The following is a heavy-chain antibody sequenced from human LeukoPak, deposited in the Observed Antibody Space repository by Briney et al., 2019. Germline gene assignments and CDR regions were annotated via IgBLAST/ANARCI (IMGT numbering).Heavy chain of an antibody. J-gene: IGHJ6*03. CDR3: ARGARYSCSWYYYYYYMDV. V-gene: IGHV1-69*06. CDR2: IIPIFGTA. CDR1: GGTFSSYA. D-gene: IGHD6-13*01. Sequence: SVKVSCKASGGTFSSYAISWVRQAPGQGLEWMGGIIPIFGTANYAQKFQGRVTITADKSTSTAYMELSSLRSEDTAVYYCARGARYSCSWYYYYYYMDVWGKGTTVTVSS.